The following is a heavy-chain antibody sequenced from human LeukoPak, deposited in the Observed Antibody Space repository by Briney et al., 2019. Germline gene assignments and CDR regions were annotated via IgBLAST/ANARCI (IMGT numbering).Heavy chain of an antibody. CDR2: ISPSGGST. Sequence: GASVKVSCKAFGYTFTSNYMHWVRQAPGQGPEWMGVISPSGGSTTYAQKFQGRVTLTRDMSTSTDYLELSSLRSEDTAVYYCASSGYDYYYMDVWGKGTTVTISS. CDR1: GYTFTSNY. D-gene: IGHD6-19*01. J-gene: IGHJ6*03. CDR3: ASSGYDYYYMDV. V-gene: IGHV1-46*01.